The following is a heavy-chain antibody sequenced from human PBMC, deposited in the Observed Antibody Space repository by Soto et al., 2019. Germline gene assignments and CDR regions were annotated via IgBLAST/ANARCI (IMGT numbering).Heavy chain of an antibody. J-gene: IGHJ6*02. D-gene: IGHD2-2*01. V-gene: IGHV2-5*02. Sequence: QITLKESGPTLVKPTQTLTLTCTFSGFSLSTSGVGVGWIRQPPGKALEWLALIYWDDDKRYSPSLKSRLTTTKDTSKNHVVLTMTNMDPVDTATYYCAHRLYCSSTSCDPYYYYYYGMDVWGQGTTVTVSS. CDR2: IYWDDDK. CDR3: AHRLYCSSTSCDPYYYYYYGMDV. CDR1: GFSLSTSGVG.